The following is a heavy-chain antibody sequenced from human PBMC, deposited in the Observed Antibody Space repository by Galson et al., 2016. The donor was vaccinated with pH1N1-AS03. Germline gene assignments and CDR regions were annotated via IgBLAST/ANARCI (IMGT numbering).Heavy chain of an antibody. Sequence: SGAEVKKPGESLRISCAASGFTFSIYAMTWVRQTPGKGLEWVSSIGGTSVTTYYAASVKGRFTISRDDAKNTVYLQMNSLRVEDTAVYYCARDLRRADFWGQGTLVTVSS. D-gene: IGHD6-25*01. CDR1: GFTFSIYA. CDR3: ARDLRRADF. CDR2: IGGTSVTT. V-gene: IGHV3-23*01. J-gene: IGHJ4*01.